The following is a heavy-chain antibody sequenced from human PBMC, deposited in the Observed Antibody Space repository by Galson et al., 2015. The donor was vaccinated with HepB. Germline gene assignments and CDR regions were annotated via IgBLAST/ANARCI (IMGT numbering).Heavy chain of an antibody. J-gene: IGHJ3*02. Sequence: SLRLSCAASGFTVSSNYMSWVRQAPGKGLEWVSVIYSGGSTYYADSVKGRFIISRDNSKNTLYLQMNSLRAEDTAVYYCARIGSGYDYVPKAFDIWGQGTMVTVSS. D-gene: IGHD5-12*01. CDR3: ARIGSGYDYVPKAFDI. CDR2: IYSGGST. CDR1: GFTVSSNY. V-gene: IGHV3-53*01.